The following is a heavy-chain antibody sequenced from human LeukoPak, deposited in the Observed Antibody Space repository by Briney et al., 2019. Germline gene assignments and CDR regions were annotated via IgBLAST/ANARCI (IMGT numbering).Heavy chain of an antibody. D-gene: IGHD3-3*01. Sequence: GGSLRLSCGASGLAFNNYCMHWVRQAPGKGLEWVANIKQDGSEIYYVDSVKGRFSISRDNAKSSVYLQMNSLRAEDTAVYYCARALSAWGRGTLVTVSS. CDR2: IKQDGSEI. V-gene: IGHV3-7*03. J-gene: IGHJ4*02. CDR3: ARALSA. CDR1: GLAFNNYC.